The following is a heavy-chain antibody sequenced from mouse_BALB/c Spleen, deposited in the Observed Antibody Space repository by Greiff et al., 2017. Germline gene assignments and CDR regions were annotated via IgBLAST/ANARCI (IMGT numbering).Heavy chain of an antibody. Sequence: EVQLKESGGGLVKPGGSLKLSCAASGFTFSSYAMSWVRQTPEKRLEWVATNSSGGSYTYYPDSVKGRFTISRDNAKNTLYLQMSSLRSEDTAMYYCARKGYRYDGQSPFDYWGQGTTLTVSS. CDR2: NSSGGSYT. V-gene: IGHV5-9-3*01. CDR3: ARKGYRYDGQSPFDY. J-gene: IGHJ2*01. CDR1: GFTFSSYA. D-gene: IGHD2-14*01.